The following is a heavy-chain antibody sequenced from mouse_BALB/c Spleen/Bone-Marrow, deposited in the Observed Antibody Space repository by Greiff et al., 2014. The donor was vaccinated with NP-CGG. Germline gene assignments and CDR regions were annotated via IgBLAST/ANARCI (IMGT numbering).Heavy chain of an antibody. V-gene: IGHV14-3*02. CDR3: AVYGYAMDY. J-gene: IGHJ4*01. D-gene: IGHD1-1*01. Sequence: VQLQQSGAELVKPGASVKLSCTASGFNIKDTYMYWVKQRPEQGLEWIGRIDPANGHTIYDPKFQGKATITADTPSNTAYLQLSSLTSEDTAVYYCAVYGYAMDYWGQGTSVTVSS. CDR2: IDPANGHT. CDR1: GFNIKDTY.